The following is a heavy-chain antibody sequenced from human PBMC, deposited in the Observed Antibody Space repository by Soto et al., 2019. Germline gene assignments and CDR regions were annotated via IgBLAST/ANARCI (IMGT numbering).Heavy chain of an antibody. CDR2: IYSADSDT. V-gene: IGHV5-51*01. CDR1: GYIFATSW. Sequence: GESLKISCXTSGYIFATSWIGWVRQMPGKGLEWMGIIYSADSDTRYSPSFQCQVTISADKSVNTAYLQWSSLKASDSAMYYCARPGATAYGMDVWGQGTTVTVSS. J-gene: IGHJ6*02. CDR3: ARPGATAYGMDV.